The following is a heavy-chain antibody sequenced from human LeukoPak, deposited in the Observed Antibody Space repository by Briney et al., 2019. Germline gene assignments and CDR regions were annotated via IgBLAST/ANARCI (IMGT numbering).Heavy chain of an antibody. CDR3: ARNNNPKVGATPLLFDY. CDR2: IYYSGST. Sequence: SETLSLTCTVPGGSISSYYWSWIRQPPGKGLEWIGYIYYSGSTNYNPSLKSRVTISVDTSKNQFSLKLSSVTAADTAVYYCARNNNPKVGATPLLFDYWGQGTLVTVSS. D-gene: IGHD1-26*01. V-gene: IGHV4-59*08. CDR1: GGSISSYY. J-gene: IGHJ4*02.